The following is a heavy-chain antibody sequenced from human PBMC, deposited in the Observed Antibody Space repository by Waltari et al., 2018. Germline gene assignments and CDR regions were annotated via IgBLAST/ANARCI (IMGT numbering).Heavy chain of an antibody. D-gene: IGHD6-19*01. Sequence: QLQLQESGPGLVKPSETLSLTCTVSGGSISSSSYYWGWIRQPPGKGLEWIGGIYYSGSTTSNPSLQSRSTIQVDTSKNQFSLKLSSVTAADTAVYYCARGRKAWYSSGWYWLEPLDYWGQGTLVTVSS. CDR3: ARGRKAWYSSGWYWLEPLDY. CDR1: GGSISSSSYY. V-gene: IGHV4-39*07. CDR2: IYYSGST. J-gene: IGHJ4*02.